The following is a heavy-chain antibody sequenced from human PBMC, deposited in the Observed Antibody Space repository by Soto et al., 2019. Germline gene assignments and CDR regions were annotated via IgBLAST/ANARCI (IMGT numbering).Heavy chain of an antibody. Sequence: EVQLLESGGTLVQPGGSLRLSCVVSGFSFSSYAMGWVRQAPGKGLEWVSSISGSGGDTYYGDSVKGRFTISRDNSKNTLYLEANSLTAEDTAVYYCAKPPIFVLVTHYFAHWGQGTLVTVSS. CDR2: ISGSGGDT. CDR3: AKPPIFVLVTHYFAH. D-gene: IGHD3-3*01. J-gene: IGHJ4*02. CDR1: GFSFSSYA. V-gene: IGHV3-23*01.